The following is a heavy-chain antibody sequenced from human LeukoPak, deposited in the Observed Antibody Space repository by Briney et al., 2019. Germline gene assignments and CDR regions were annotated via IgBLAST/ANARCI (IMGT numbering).Heavy chain of an antibody. J-gene: IGHJ5*02. D-gene: IGHD5-12*01. CDR2: VNPNSGGT. CDR1: GYTFTGYY. Sequence: ASVKVSCKASGYTFTGYYMHWVRQAPGQGLEWMGWVNPNSGGTNYAQKFQGRVTMTRDTSISTAYMEMSRLRSDDTAVYYCAREGVATIDTNWFDPWGQGTLVTVSS. CDR3: AREGVATIDTNWFDP. V-gene: IGHV1-2*02.